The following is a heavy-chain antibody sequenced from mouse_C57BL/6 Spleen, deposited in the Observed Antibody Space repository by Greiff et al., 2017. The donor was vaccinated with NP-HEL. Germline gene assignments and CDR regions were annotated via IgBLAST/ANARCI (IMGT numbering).Heavy chain of an antibody. CDR3: SGGDIYYGSSYSY. D-gene: IGHD1-1*01. Sequence: QVQLQQSGAELMKPGASVKLSCKATGYTFTGYWIEWVKQRPGHGLEWIGEIFPGSGSTNYNEKFKGKATFTADTSSNTAYMQLSSLTTGDGTIYDGSGGDIYYGSSYSYWGQGTTLTVSS. V-gene: IGHV1-9*01. J-gene: IGHJ2*01. CDR1: GYTFTGYW. CDR2: IFPGSGST.